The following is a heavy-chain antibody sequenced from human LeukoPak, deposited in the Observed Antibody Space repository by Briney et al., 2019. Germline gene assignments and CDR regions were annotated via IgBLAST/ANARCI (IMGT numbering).Heavy chain of an antibody. CDR3: ARTLFLEWLLFDY. CDR2: ISGSGNTI. V-gene: IGHV3-23*01. Sequence: GGSLRLSCAASGFSFSSYALNWVRQGPGKGLEWVSTISGSGNTIYYADSVKGRFTISRDNSKNTLYLQMNSLRAEDTAVYYCARTLFLEWLLFDYWGQGTLVTVSS. CDR1: GFSFSSYA. D-gene: IGHD3-3*01. J-gene: IGHJ4*02.